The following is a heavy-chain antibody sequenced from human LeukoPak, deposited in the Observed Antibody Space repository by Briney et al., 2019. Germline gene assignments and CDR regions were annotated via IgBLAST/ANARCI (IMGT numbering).Heavy chain of an antibody. CDR3: ARLHCTTSCYVDY. J-gene: IGHJ4*02. CDR1: GDSVSSNSAA. CDR2: TYRRSKWSN. D-gene: IGHD2-2*01. V-gene: IGHV6-1*01. Sequence: SQTLSLTCAVSGDSVSSNSAAWNWIRQSPSRGLEWLGRTYRRSKWSNDYAPSVKSRIINNPDTSKNQFSLQLNSVTPEDTAVYYCARLHCTTSCYVDYWGQGTLVTVSS.